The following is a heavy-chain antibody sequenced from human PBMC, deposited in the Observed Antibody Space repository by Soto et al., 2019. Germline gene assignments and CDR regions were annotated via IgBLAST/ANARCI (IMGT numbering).Heavy chain of an antibody. CDR3: AARSGYSTSYYYMGV. D-gene: IGHD3-3*01. CDR2: IVVGSGNT. V-gene: IGHV1-58*01. J-gene: IGHJ6*03. Sequence: RLEWIGWIVVGSGNTNYARELHGRVTITRDMSTSAAYMELSSVRSEDTAIYYCAARSGYSTSYYYMGVWGERTTLTVYS.